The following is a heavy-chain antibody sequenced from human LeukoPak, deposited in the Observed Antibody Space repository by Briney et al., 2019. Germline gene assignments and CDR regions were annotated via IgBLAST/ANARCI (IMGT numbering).Heavy chain of an antibody. J-gene: IGHJ5*02. CDR2: IRYDGSNK. D-gene: IGHD2-2*01. V-gene: IGHV3-30*02. CDR1: GFTFSSYG. CDR3: AKGDCSSTSCYNWFDP. Sequence: AGGSLRLSCAASGFTFSSYGMHWVRQAPGKGLEWVAFIRYDGSNKYYADSVKGRFTISRDNSKNTLYLQMNSLRAEDTAVYYCAKGDCSSTSCYNWFDPWGQGTLVTVSS.